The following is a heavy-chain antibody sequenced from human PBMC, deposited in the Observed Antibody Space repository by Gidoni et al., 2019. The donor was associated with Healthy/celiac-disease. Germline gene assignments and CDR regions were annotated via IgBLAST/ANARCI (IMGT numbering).Heavy chain of an antibody. CDR3: ARADRGAAAAGNYYYGMDV. CDR2: INAGNGNT. V-gene: IGHV1-3*01. CDR1: GYTFTSYA. Sequence: QVQLVQSGAEGKKPGASVKVSCKASGYTFTSYAMHLVRQAPGQRLEWTGWINAGNGNTKYSQKFQGRVTITRDTSASTAYMELSSLRSEDTAVYYCARADRGAAAAGNYYYGMDVWGQGTTVTVSS. D-gene: IGHD6-13*01. J-gene: IGHJ6*02.